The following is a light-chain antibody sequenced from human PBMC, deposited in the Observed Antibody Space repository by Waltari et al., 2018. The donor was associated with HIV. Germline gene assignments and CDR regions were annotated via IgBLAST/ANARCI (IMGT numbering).Light chain of an antibody. CDR3: AAWDDSLNGRYV. CDR2: SNN. J-gene: IGLJ1*01. Sequence: QSVLTHTPSASGTPGQRVTISCSGSSSNIASNTVNWYQQLPGTAPKLLIYSNNQRPSGVPDRFSGSKSGTSASLAISGLQSEDEADYYCAAWDDSLNGRYVFGTGTKVTVL. V-gene: IGLV1-44*01. CDR1: SSNIASNT.